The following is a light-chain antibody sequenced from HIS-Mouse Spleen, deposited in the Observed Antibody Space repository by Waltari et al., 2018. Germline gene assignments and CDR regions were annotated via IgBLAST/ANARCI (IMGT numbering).Light chain of an antibody. CDR3: YSTDSSGNHRV. Sequence: SYELTQPPSVSVSPGQTARITCSGDALPKKYAYWYQQKSGQAPVLVINRERKRPSGIPERFSGSSSGTMATLTISGAQVEDEADYYCYSTDSSGNHRVFGGGTKLTVL. CDR2: RER. J-gene: IGLJ2*01. V-gene: IGLV3-10*01. CDR1: ALPKKY.